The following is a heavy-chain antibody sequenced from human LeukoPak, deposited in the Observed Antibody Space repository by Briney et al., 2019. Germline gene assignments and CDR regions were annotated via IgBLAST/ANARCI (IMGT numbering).Heavy chain of an antibody. CDR2: IYTSGST. Sequence: SETLSLTCTVSGGSISSGSYYWSWIRQPAGKGLEWIGRIYTSGSTNYNPSLKSRVTISVDTSKNQFSLKLRSVTAADTAVYYCATKLYDPNYYGMDVWGQGTTVTVSS. V-gene: IGHV4-61*02. D-gene: IGHD3-3*01. CDR1: GGSISSGSYY. CDR3: ATKLYDPNYYGMDV. J-gene: IGHJ6*02.